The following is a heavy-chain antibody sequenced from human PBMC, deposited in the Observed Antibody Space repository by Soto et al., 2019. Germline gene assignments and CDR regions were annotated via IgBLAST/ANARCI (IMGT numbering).Heavy chain of an antibody. Sequence: ASVKVSCKASGYTFTTYAISWVRQAPGQGLEWMGWISANSGNTNYAQKFQGRVMMTTDTSTNTAYMDLRSLRSDDTAVYFCARLYSSTWAHFDHWGQGTLLTISS. D-gene: IGHD6-13*01. J-gene: IGHJ4*02. V-gene: IGHV1-18*01. CDR2: ISANSGNT. CDR3: ARLYSSTWAHFDH. CDR1: GYTFTTYA.